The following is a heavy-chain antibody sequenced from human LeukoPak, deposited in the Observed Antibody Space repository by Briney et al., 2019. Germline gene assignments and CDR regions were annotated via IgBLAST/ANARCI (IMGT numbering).Heavy chain of an antibody. D-gene: IGHD2-2*01. J-gene: IGHJ5*02. CDR1: GYAFTSYD. CDR3: ARLVGCATTNCYSPDNWFDP. V-gene: IGHV1-8*01. Sequence: ASVKVSCKASGYAFTSYDINWVRQATGQGLEWMGWINPNSGSTDSAQKFQGRVTMIANKSISTAYMELNNLRSEDTAVYYCARLVGCATTNCYSPDNWFDPWGQGTLVTVSS. CDR2: INPNSGST.